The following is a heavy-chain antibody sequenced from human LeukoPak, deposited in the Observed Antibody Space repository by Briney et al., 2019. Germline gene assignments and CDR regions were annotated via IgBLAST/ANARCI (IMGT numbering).Heavy chain of an antibody. J-gene: IGHJ3*02. D-gene: IGHD6-13*01. Sequence: SETLSLTCTVSGGSISSSSYYWGWIRQPPGKGLEWIGSIYHSGSTNYNPSLKSRVTISVDTSKNQFSLKLSSVTAADTAVYYCARGWSSKGAFDIWGQGTMVTVSS. V-gene: IGHV4-39*07. CDR3: ARGWSSKGAFDI. CDR2: IYHSGST. CDR1: GGSISSSSYY.